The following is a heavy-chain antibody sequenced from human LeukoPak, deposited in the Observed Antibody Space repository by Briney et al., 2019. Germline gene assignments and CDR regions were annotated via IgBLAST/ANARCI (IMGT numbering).Heavy chain of an antibody. CDR1: GFTFDDYA. V-gene: IGHV3-9*01. J-gene: IGHJ4*02. CDR2: ISWNSGSI. Sequence: GGSLRLSCAASGFTFDDYAMHWVRQAPGKGLEWVSGISWNSGSIGYADSVKGRFTISRDNAKNSLYLQMNSLRAEDTALYYCAKSIGYYYDSSGYYYFDCWGQGTLVTVSS. CDR3: AKSIGYYYDSSGYYYFDC. D-gene: IGHD3-22*01.